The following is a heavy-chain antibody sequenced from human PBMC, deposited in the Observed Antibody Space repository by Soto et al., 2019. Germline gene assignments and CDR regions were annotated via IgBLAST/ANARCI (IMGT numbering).Heavy chain of an antibody. V-gene: IGHV3-49*03. D-gene: IGHD3-16*02. CDR1: GFTFGDYA. CDR2: IRSKAYGGTT. J-gene: IGHJ4*02. Sequence: EVQLVESGGGLVQPGRSLRLSCTASGFTFGDYAMSWFRQAPGKGLEWVGFIRSKAYGGTTEYAASVKGRFTISSDDSKSIAYLQMNSLQTEDTAMSYCTRTSAPFDSIWGSCRYFPDYWGQGTLVTVSS. CDR3: TRTSAPFDSIWGSCRYFPDY.